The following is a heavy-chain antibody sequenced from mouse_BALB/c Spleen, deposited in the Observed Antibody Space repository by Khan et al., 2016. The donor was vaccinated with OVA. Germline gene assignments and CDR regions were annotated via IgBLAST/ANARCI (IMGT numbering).Heavy chain of an antibody. D-gene: IGHD2-14*01. J-gene: IGHJ3*01. CDR2: VNPNTGNT. V-gene: IGHV1-26*01. CDR3: ARGYDFFAY. Sequence: VHVKQSGPDLVKPGASVKMSCKASGYSFTNYYVNWVKQSHGKSLECIGRVNPNTGNTNYNQKFKGKAILIVDTSSSTAYMELRGLTSEDSAVYYCARGYDFFAYWGQGTLVTVSA. CDR1: GYSFTNYY.